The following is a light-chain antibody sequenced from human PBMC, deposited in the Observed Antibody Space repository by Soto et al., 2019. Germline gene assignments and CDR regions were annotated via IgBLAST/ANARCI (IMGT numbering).Light chain of an antibody. J-gene: IGKJ1*01. CDR2: DAS. V-gene: IGKV3-11*01. Sequence: ETVLSQSPATLSLSPGERATLSCRASQSISSYLAWYQQKPGQAPRLLIYDASNRATGIPARFSGSGSGTDFTLTISSLEPEDFAVYYCQQYNNWPLTFGQGTKVDIK. CDR3: QQYNNWPLT. CDR1: QSISSY.